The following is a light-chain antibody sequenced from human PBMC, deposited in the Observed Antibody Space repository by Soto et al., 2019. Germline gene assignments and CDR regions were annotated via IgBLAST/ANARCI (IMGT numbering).Light chain of an antibody. CDR3: NSYTTSSSLYV. CDR1: SSDIGGYDY. V-gene: IGLV2-14*01. J-gene: IGLJ1*01. CDR2: DVS. Sequence: VLTQPASVSGSPGQSITISCTGTSSDIGGYDYVSWYQQYPGKAPKLMIYDVSNRPSGVSDRFSGSKSANTASLTISGLQAEDEADYYCNSYTTSSSLYVFGTGTKVTVL.